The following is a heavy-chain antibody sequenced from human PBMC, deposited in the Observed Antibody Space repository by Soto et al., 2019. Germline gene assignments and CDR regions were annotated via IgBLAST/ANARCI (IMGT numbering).Heavy chain of an antibody. D-gene: IGHD1-26*01. CDR1: GGSISSSSYY. Sequence: QLQLQESGPGLVKPSETLSLTCTVSGGSISSSSYYWGWIRQPPGKGLEWIGSIYYSGSTYYNPSLQSRVTISVDTSKTHFSLKLSSVTAADTAVYYCATQEVGGTYVYTFDPWGQGTLVTVSS. CDR3: ATQEVGGTYVYTFDP. J-gene: IGHJ5*02. CDR2: IYYSGST. V-gene: IGHV4-39*02.